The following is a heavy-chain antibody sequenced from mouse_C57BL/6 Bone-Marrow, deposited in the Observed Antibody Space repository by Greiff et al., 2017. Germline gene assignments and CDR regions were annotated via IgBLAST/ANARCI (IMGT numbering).Heavy chain of an antibody. CDR1: GYTFSSYW. J-gene: IGHJ4*01. CDR2: IHPNSGST. D-gene: IGHD2-3*01. CDR3: AREGWLLRDYAMDY. Sequence: QVQLQQPGAELVKPGASVKLSCKASGYTFSSYWMHWVKQRPGQGLEWIGMIHPNSGSTNYNEKFKGKATLTVDKSSSTAYMQLSSLTSEDSAVYYCAREGWLLRDYAMDYWGQGTSVTVSS. V-gene: IGHV1-64*01.